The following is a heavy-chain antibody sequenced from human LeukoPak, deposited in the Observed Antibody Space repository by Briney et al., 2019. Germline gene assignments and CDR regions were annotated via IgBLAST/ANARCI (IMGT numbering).Heavy chain of an antibody. Sequence: PSETLSLTCTVSGGSISSYYWSWIRQPPGKGLEWIGYIYYSGSTNYNPSLKSRVTISVDTSKNQFSLKLSSVTAADTAVYYCASFRGSSSSSVDYWGQGTLVTVSS. CDR1: GGSISSYY. D-gene: IGHD6-13*01. V-gene: IGHV4-59*01. CDR2: IYYSGST. CDR3: ASFRGSSSSSVDY. J-gene: IGHJ4*02.